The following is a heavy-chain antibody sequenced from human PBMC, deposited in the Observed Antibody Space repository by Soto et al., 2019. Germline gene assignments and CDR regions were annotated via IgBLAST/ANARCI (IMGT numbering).Heavy chain of an antibody. CDR2: IIPIFGAA. Sequence: QVQLVQSGAEVKKPGSSVKVSCTASGGTFSSYAISWVRQAPGQGLEWMGGIIPIFGAANYAHTFQGRVTITADESTSPAYMELSRLRSEDTAVYYCATQYYYDSSGYYYTRDYWGQGTRVTVS. J-gene: IGHJ4*02. CDR3: ATQYYYDSSGYYYTRDY. CDR1: GGTFSSYA. D-gene: IGHD3-22*01. V-gene: IGHV1-69*01.